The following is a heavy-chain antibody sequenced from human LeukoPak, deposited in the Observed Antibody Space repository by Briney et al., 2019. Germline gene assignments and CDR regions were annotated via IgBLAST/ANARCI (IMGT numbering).Heavy chain of an antibody. D-gene: IGHD5-12*01. CDR3: ARAISRLAQTFDY. J-gene: IGHJ4*02. V-gene: IGHV3-66*01. CDR2: IHSDSTT. CDR1: GFTVSNNY. Sequence: GGCLRLSCAASGFTVSNNYMSWVRQAPGKGLEWVSFIHSDSTTYYADSVKGRFIISRDNSKNELYLQINSLRAEDTAVYYCARAISRLAQTFDYWGQGTLVTVSS.